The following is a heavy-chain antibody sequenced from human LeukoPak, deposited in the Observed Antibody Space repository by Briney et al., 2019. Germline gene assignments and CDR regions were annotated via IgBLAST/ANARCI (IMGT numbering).Heavy chain of an antibody. V-gene: IGHV4-59*01. CDR1: GGSISSYY. CDR3: ARSPPSTVTTDYYYYMDV. J-gene: IGHJ6*03. Sequence: SETLSLTCTVSGGSISSYYWSWIRQPPGKGLEWIGYIYYSGSTNYNPSLKSRVTISVDTSKNQFSLKLSSVTAADTAVYYCARSPPSTVTTDYYYYMDVWGKGTTVTVSS. CDR2: IYYSGST. D-gene: IGHD4-11*01.